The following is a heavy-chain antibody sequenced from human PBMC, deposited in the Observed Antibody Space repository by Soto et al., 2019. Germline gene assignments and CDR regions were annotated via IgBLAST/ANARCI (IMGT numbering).Heavy chain of an antibody. V-gene: IGHV1-8*01. J-gene: IGHJ3*02. CDR3: ALYCSSTSCYDAFDI. Sequence: ASVKVSCKASGYTFTSYDINWVRQATGQGLEWMGWMNPNSGNTGYAQKFQGRVTMTRNTSISTAYMELSSLRSEDTAVYYCALYCSSTSCYDAFDIWGQGTMVTVSS. CDR1: GYTFTSYD. D-gene: IGHD2-2*01. CDR2: MNPNSGNT.